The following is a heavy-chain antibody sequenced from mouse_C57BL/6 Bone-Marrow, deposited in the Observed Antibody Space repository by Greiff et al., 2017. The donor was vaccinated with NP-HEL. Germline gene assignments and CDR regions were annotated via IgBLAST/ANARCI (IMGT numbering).Heavy chain of an antibody. D-gene: IGHD2-4*01. CDR3: AREGGLRRRTYAMDY. CDR1: GFTFSDYY. J-gene: IGHJ4*01. Sequence: EVQVVESEGGLVQPGSSMKLSCTASGFTFSDYYMAWVRQVPEKGLEWVANINYDGSSTYYLDSLKSRFIISRDNAMNILYLQMSSLKSEDTATYYCAREGGLRRRTYAMDYWGQGTSVTVTS. CDR2: INYDGSST. V-gene: IGHV5-16*01.